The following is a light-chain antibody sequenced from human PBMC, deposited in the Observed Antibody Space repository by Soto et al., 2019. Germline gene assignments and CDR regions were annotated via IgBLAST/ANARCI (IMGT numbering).Light chain of an antibody. J-gene: IGLJ1*01. CDR2: YVG. CDR1: SSDVGGYNP. Sequence: QSALTQPASVSGSPGESITISYTGTSSDVGGYNPVSWYQHHPGKAPKLIIYYVGDRPSGVSYRFSCSKSGSTASLTISGLQAADEDDYFCCSFTRSMTTVFGSGTKLTVL. CDR3: CSFTRSMTTV. V-gene: IGLV2-14*03.